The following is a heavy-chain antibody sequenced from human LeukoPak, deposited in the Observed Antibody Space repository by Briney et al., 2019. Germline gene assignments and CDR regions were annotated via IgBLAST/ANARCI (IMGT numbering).Heavy chain of an antibody. CDR1: GGSISSYY. CDR3: ARTPYSSSPDY. CDR2: IYYSGST. V-gene: IGHV4-59*08. Sequence: PSETLSLTCTVSGGSISSYYWSWIRQRPGKGLEWIGYIYYSGSTYYNPSLKSRVTISVDTSKNQFSLKLSSVTAADTAVYYCARTPYSSSPDYWGQGTLVTVSS. D-gene: IGHD6-13*01. J-gene: IGHJ4*02.